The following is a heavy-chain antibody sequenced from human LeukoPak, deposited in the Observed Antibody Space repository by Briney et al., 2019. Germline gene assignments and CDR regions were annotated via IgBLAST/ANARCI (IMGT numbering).Heavy chain of an antibody. Sequence: ASVKVSCKASGYTFTAYYMHWVRQAPGQGLEWMGWINPNSGGTNYAQKFQGRVTMTRDTSISTAYMELSRLRSDDTAVYYCARALWKYCSSTSCPPGYYYMDVWGKGTTVTVSS. CDR1: GYTFTAYY. CDR2: INPNSGGT. D-gene: IGHD2-2*01. V-gene: IGHV1-2*02. J-gene: IGHJ6*03. CDR3: ARALWKYCSSTSCPPGYYYMDV.